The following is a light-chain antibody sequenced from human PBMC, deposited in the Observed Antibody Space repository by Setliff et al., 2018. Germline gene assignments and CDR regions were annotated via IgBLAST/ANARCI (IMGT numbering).Light chain of an antibody. CDR2: DVT. CDR3: CSFAGNNNLI. V-gene: IGLV2-11*01. Sequence: QSVLTQPRSVSGSPGQSVTISCTGTSSDVGSYNYVSWYQQYPGKAPKLMIYDVTXXXSGIPXXXXXXXXXXTXSLTISGLRAEDEADYYCCSFAGNNNLIFGGGTQLTVL. CDR1: SSDVGSYNY. J-gene: IGLJ2*01.